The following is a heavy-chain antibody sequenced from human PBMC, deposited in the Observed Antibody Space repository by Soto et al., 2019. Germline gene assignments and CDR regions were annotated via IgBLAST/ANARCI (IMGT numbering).Heavy chain of an antibody. V-gene: IGHV1-18*01. J-gene: IGHJ4*02. CDR2: ISAYNGNT. CDR3: ASDYGDNYYFDY. Sequence: ASVKVSCKASGYTFTSYGISWVRQAPGQGLEWMVWISAYNGNTNYAQKLQGRVTMTTDTSTSTAYMELGSLRSEDTAVYYCASDYGDNYYFDYWGQGTLVTVSS. CDR1: GYTFTSYG. D-gene: IGHD4-17*01.